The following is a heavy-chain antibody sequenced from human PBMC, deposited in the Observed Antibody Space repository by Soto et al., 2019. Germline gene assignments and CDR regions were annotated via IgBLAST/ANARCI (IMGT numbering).Heavy chain of an antibody. J-gene: IGHJ6*02. CDR2: IDPSDSYT. Sequence: HGESLKISSKGSGYSFTSYWISWVRQMPGKGLEWMGRIDPSDSYTNYSPSFQGHVTISADKSISTAYLQWSSLKASDTAMYYGARRSTRVDYYYCMDVWGQGTTVTVSS. CDR1: GYSFTSYW. D-gene: IGHD2-2*01. CDR3: ARRSTRVDYYYCMDV. V-gene: IGHV5-10-1*01.